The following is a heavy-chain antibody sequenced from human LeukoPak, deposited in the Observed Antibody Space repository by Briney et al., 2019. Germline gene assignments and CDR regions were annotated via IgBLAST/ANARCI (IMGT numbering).Heavy chain of an antibody. J-gene: IGHJ6*03. CDR2: IYYSGST. CDR3: ARTTEGGYTYDYFYYYYMDV. V-gene: IGHV4-59*01. D-gene: IGHD5-18*01. Sequence: SETLSLTCTVSGGSISSYYWSWIRQPPGKGLEWIGYIYYSGSTNYNPSLKSRVTISVDTSKNQFSLKLSSVTAADTAVYFCARTTEGGYTYDYFYYYYMDVWGKGTTVTISS. CDR1: GGSISSYY.